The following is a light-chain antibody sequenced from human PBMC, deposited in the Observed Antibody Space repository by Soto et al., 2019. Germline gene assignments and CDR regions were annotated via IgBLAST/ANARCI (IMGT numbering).Light chain of an antibody. V-gene: IGKV4-1*01. J-gene: IGKJ1*01. CDR2: WPS. CDR1: QSVLYSSNNKNY. CDR3: QQDYSFPPSP. Sequence: DIVMTQSPDSLAVSLGERATINCKSSQSVLYSSNNKNYLAWYQQKPGQPPKLLIYWPSTRKSGVPDRFSGRGSWTDVTLSISNLQAEDGAVYYGQQDYSFPPSPFGQGTKLEIK.